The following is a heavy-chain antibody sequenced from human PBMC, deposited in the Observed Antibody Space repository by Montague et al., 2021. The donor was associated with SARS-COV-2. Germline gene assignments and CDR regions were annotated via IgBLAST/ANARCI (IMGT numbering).Heavy chain of an antibody. CDR2: IYYSGST. Sequence: SETLSLTCSVSGGSFSTYYWSWIRQPPGKGLEWIGYIYYSGSTNYNPSLKSRVTISIDTSKNQFSLELSSVTAADMAVYYCASPGGYFTGGSCYYDYWGQGTLVTVSS. J-gene: IGHJ4*01. V-gene: IGHV4-59*01. D-gene: IGHD2-8*02. CDR3: ASPGGYFTGGSCYYDY. CDR1: GGSFSTYY.